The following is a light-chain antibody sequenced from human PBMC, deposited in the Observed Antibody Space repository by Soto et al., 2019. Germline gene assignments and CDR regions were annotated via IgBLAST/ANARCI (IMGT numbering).Light chain of an antibody. J-gene: IGKJ5*01. CDR1: QGINTF. CDR3: QQHNSYPIT. CDR2: AAS. V-gene: IGKV1-9*01. Sequence: IQLTQSPSSLSSSVGDRVTITCRASQGINTFLAWYQQKAGKAPKLLIYAASTLQSGVPSRFSGSGSGTDFTLTISSLQSEDFATYDCQQHNSYPITFCQGTRLEIK.